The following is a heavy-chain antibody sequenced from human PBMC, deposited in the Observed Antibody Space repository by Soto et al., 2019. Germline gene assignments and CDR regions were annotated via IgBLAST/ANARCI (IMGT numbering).Heavy chain of an antibody. CDR1: GDTFSTYT. CDR3: AREGLVLAQRTVSCYYYYGAMYA. V-gene: IGHV1-69*12. Sequence: QVQLVQSGAEVKKPGSSVKVSCKASGDTFSTYTITWVRQAPGQGLEWMGGIIPRSGTSNYEQKFQGRVTITADESTSTAYMELSSLRSEDTAVYYCAREGLVLAQRTVSCYYYYGAMYAWCKGRTASVSS. D-gene: IGHD2-2*01. J-gene: IGHJ6*04. CDR2: IIPRSGTS.